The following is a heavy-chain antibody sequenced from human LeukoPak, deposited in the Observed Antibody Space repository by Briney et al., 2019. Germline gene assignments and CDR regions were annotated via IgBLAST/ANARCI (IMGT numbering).Heavy chain of an antibody. Sequence: GGSLRLSCAASGFTFSSYEMNWVRQAPGKGLEWVSYISSSGSTIYYADSVKGRFTISRDNAKNSLYLQMNSLRAEDTAVYYCARVATGYSSSWYSAEYFQHWGQGTLVTASS. D-gene: IGHD6-13*01. CDR1: GFTFSSYE. V-gene: IGHV3-48*03. CDR2: ISSSGSTI. J-gene: IGHJ1*01. CDR3: ARVATGYSSSWYSAEYFQH.